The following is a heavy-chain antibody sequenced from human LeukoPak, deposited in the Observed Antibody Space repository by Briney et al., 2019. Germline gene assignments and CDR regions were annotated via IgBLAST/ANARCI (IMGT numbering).Heavy chain of an antibody. V-gene: IGHV5-51*01. Sequence: GESLKISCKSSGYRFAIYWIGWLRQMPGKGLEWMGIIYPGDSDTQYSPSFQGQVTISVDKSINTAYLQWSSLKASDTATYYCASPLLVRNSSAFDVWGQGTVVTVSS. CDR1: GYRFAIYW. J-gene: IGHJ3*01. CDR3: ASPLLVRNSSAFDV. D-gene: IGHD6-6*01. CDR2: IYPGDSDT.